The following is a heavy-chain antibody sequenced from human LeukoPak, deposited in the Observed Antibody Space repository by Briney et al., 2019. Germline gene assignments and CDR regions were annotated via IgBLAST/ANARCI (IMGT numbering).Heavy chain of an antibody. J-gene: IGHJ4*02. CDR1: GFTFSGYW. CDR2: IRQDGNEK. V-gene: IGHV3-7*01. Sequence: PGGSLRLSCAASGFTFSGYWMSWVRQAPGKGLEWVANIRQDGNEKHYVDSVKGRFTISRDNAKNSLFLQMNSLRDEDTAIYYCARDQGSLPSDSWGQGTLVSVYS. CDR3: ARDQGSLPSDS. D-gene: IGHD6-13*01.